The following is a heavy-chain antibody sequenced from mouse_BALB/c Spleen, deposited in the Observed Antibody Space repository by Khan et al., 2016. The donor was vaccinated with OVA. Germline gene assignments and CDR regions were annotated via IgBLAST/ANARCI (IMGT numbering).Heavy chain of an antibody. CDR3: ARLAYYYGSEGFAY. V-gene: IGHV5-6*01. J-gene: IGHJ3*01. CDR2: ISSGGSYT. D-gene: IGHD1-1*01. CDR1: GFTFSTYG. Sequence: EEELVESGGDLVKPGGSLKLSCAASGFTFSTYGMSWVRQTPDKRLEWVATISSGGSYTYYPDSVKGRFTISRDNAKNTLYLKMSSLKSEDTAMYYCARLAYYYGSEGFAYWGQGTLVTVSA.